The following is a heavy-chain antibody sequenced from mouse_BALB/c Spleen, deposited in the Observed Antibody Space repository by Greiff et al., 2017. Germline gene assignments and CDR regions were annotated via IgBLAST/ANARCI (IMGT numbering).Heavy chain of an antibody. CDR2: ISNGGGST. D-gene: IGHD1-1*01. J-gene: IGHJ4*01. Sequence: EVMLVESGGGLVQPGGSLKLSCAASGFTFSSYTMSWVRQTPEKRLEWVAYISNGGGSTYYPDTVKGRFTISRDNAKNTLYLQMSSLKSEDTAMYYCARRGITTVVAAMDCWGQGTSVTVSS. CDR3: ARRGITTVVAAMDC. V-gene: IGHV5-12-2*01. CDR1: GFTFSSYT.